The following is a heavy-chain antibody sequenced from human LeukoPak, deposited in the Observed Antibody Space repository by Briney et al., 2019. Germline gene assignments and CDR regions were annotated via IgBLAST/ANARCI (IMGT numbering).Heavy chain of an antibody. J-gene: IGHJ5*02. V-gene: IGHV3-23*01. CDR2: ISGSGGST. CDR3: AKDGLLWFGYRNWFVP. D-gene: IGHD3-10*01. CDR1: GFTFSSYA. Sequence: PGGSLRPSCAASGFTFSSYAMSWVRQAPGKGLEWVSAISGSGGSTYYADSVKGRFTISRDNSKNTLYLQMNSLRAEDTAVYYCAKDGLLWFGYRNWFVPWGEGTLVTVSS.